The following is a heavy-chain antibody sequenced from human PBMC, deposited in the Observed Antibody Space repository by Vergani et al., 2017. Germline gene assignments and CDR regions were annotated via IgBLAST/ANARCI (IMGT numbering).Heavy chain of an antibody. J-gene: IGHJ4*02. D-gene: IGHD3-10*01. CDR1: GGSISSSSYY. CDR2: IYYSGST. Sequence: QLQLQESGPGLVKPSETLSLTCTVSGGSISSSSYYWGWIRQPPGKGLEWSGSIYYSGSTYYDPSLRSRVTISVDTSKNQFSLKLSSVTAADAAVYYCARDRRYYGSGSYYNTVKDYIDYWGQGTVVTVSS. V-gene: IGHV4-39*07. CDR3: ARDRRYYGSGSYYNTVKDYIDY.